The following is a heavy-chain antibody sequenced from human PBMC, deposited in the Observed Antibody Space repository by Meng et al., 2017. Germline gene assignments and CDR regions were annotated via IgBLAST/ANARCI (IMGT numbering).Heavy chain of an antibody. D-gene: IGHD6-19*01. CDR1: GFTFDDYG. CDR3: AGDRYSSGWYDYYYYGMDV. Sequence: GGSLRLSCAASGFTFDDYGMSWVRQAPGKGLEWVSGINWNGGSTGYADSVKGRFTISRDNAKNSLYLQMNSLRAEDTAVYYCAGDRYSSGWYDYYYYGMDVWGQGTTVTVSS. J-gene: IGHJ6*02. V-gene: IGHV3-20*04. CDR2: INWNGGST.